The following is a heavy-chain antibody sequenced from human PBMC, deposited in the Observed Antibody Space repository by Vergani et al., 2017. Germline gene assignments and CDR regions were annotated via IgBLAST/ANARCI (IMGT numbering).Heavy chain of an antibody. D-gene: IGHD3-22*01. CDR1: GGSISSYY. J-gene: IGHJ2*01. CDR2: IYYSGST. Sequence: QVQLQESGPGLVKPSETLSLTCTVSGGSISSYYWSWIRQPPGKGLEWIGYIYYSGSTNYNPSLKSRVTISVDTSKNQFSLKLSSVTAADTAVYYCARSPNYYDSSGYYYDYWYFDLWGRGTLVTVSS. V-gene: IGHV4-59*01. CDR3: ARSPNYYDSSGYYYDYWYFDL.